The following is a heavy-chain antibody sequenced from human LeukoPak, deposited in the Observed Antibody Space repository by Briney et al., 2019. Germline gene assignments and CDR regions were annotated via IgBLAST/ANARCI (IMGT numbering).Heavy chain of an antibody. J-gene: IGHJ4*02. V-gene: IGHV4-59*01. CDR3: AERFRSRLGY. D-gene: IGHD3-16*01. CDR1: GDSINNYF. CDR2: ISYSASI. Sequence: SETLSLTCTVSGDSINNYFWSWIRQAPGKGLEWIGYISYSASINYNPSLKSRVTLSLDTSKNQFSLKLSSVTAADTAVYYCAERFRSRLGYWGQGTLVTVSS.